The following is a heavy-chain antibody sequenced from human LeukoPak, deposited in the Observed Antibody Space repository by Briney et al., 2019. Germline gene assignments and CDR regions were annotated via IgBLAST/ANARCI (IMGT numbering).Heavy chain of an antibody. V-gene: IGHV1-2*02. CDR1: EYTFTDYY. D-gene: IGHD3-22*01. J-gene: IGHJ1*01. CDR3: ARAYYYDSSGYAEYFQH. Sequence: ASVEVSCKASEYTFTDYYLHWVRRAPGQGPEWMGWINPVSGGTHYVGKFQDRVTLTRDTSINTAYMELSGLRSDDTAVYYCARAYYYDSSGYAEYFQHWGQGTLVTVSS. CDR2: INPVSGGT.